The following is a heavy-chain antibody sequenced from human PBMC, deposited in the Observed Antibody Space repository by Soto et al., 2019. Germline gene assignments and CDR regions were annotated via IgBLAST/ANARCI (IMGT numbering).Heavy chain of an antibody. D-gene: IGHD2-15*01. V-gene: IGHV3-53*01. CDR1: GFSVSNNY. CDR3: AKLRRGYYFDY. CDR2: VYADGST. J-gene: IGHJ4*02. Sequence: VQLVESGGGLIQPGGSLRLSCAASGFSVSNNYMSWVRQAPGKGLEWVSVVYADGSTYYGDSVKGRFTISRDKSKNTVYLQVNSLRAEDSAVYYCAKLRRGYYFDYWGQGTLVTVSS.